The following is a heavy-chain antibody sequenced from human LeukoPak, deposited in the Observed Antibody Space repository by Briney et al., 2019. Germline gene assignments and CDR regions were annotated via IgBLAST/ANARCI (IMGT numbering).Heavy chain of an antibody. CDR3: AKDAARTMIVVVIGAFDI. CDR2: ISYDGSNK. Sequence: QPGGSLRLSCAASGFTFSSYAMHWVRQAPGKGLEWVAVISYDGSNKYYADSVKGRFTISRDNSKNTLYLQMNSLRAEDTAVYYCAKDAARTMIVVVIGAFDIWGQGTMVAVSS. V-gene: IGHV3-30*04. J-gene: IGHJ3*02. CDR1: GFTFSSYA. D-gene: IGHD3-22*01.